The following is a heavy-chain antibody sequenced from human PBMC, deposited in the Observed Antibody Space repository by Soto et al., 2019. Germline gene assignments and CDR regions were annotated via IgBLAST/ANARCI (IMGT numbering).Heavy chain of an antibody. CDR3: ASGLSGDKVGL. Sequence: QVQLQESGPGLVKPSQTLSLTCTVSGGSISDGEYYWSWIRQPPGKGLEWIGHIYHGGNIYNNPSLKSRLTISVDTSKNQFSLNLHSVTAADTAVYYCASGLSGDKVGLWGQGTLVTVTS. CDR1: GGSISDGEYY. D-gene: IGHD2-21*01. CDR2: IYHGGNI. V-gene: IGHV4-30-4*01. J-gene: IGHJ4*02.